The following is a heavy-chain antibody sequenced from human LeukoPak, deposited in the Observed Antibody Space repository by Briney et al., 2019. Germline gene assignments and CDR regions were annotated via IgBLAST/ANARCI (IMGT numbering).Heavy chain of an antibody. CDR2: IFHSGIT. J-gene: IGHJ4*02. Sequence: RPSETLSLTCAVSGFSISSGYFWAWIRQSPGKGLEWIGSIFHSGITYYNPPLKSRITISVDTSKNQFSLRLSSVTAADTAVYYCARRISTRRGETCSSTSCYFDYWGQGTLVTVSS. V-gene: IGHV4-38-2*01. CDR1: GFSISSGYF. D-gene: IGHD2-2*01. CDR3: ARRISTRRGETCSSTSCYFDY.